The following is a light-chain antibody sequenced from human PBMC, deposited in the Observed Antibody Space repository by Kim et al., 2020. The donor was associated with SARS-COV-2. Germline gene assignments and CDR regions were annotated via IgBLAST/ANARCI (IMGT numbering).Light chain of an antibody. CDR2: SNN. V-gene: IGLV1-44*01. J-gene: IGLJ2*01. CDR1: SSNIGSNT. Sequence: PGQRVTSSGSGSSSNIGSNTVNWYKQLPGTAPKLLIYSNNQRPSGVPDRFSGSKSGTSASLAISGLQSEDEADYYCAAWDDSLNVLFGGGTQLTVL. CDR3: AAWDDSLNVL.